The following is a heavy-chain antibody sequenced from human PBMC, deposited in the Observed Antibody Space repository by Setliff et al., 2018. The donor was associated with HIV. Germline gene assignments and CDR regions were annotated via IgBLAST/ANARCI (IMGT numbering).Heavy chain of an antibody. D-gene: IGHD6-19*01. J-gene: IGHJ6*03. Sequence: PGGSLRLSCVAAGFTFSSYCLSWVRQALGKGLEWVASVKEDGSEKYYVDSVKGRFTISRDNDMNSLFLQMNSLRAEDTAVYYCARQSGDIAVAGLVYYYYYYYMDVWGKGTTVTVSS. CDR1: GFTFSSYC. CDR3: ARQSGDIAVAGLVYYYYYYYMDV. V-gene: IGHV3-7*01. CDR2: VKEDGSEK.